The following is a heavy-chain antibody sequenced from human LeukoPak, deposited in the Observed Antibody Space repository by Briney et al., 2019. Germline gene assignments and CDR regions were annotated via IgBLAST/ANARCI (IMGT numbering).Heavy chain of an antibody. J-gene: IGHJ4*02. CDR1: GGSISSSSYY. V-gene: IGHV4-39*07. Sequence: SETLSLTCTVSGGSISSSSYYWGWIRQPPGKGLEWIGSIYYSGSTYYNPSLKSRVTISVDTSKNQFSLKLSSVTAADTAVYYCARDGSGPDDYWGQGTLVTVSS. CDR2: IYYSGST. CDR3: ARDGSGPDDY. D-gene: IGHD6-19*01.